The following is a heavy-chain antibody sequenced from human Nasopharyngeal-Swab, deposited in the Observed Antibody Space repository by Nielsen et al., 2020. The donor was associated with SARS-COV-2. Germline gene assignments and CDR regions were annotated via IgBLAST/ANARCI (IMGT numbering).Heavy chain of an antibody. V-gene: IGHV5-10-1*01. J-gene: IGHJ5*02. D-gene: IGHD3-3*01. CDR3: ARLPSPFSSGS. CDR2: IAPRDSYT. Sequence: GESLKISCKGSGYSFTTYWITWVRQLPGKGLEWMGMIAPRDSYTTYSPSFQGHVTISADKSISTAYLQWSSLKASDTVMYYCARLPSPFSSGSWGQGTLVTVSS. CDR1: GYSFTTYW.